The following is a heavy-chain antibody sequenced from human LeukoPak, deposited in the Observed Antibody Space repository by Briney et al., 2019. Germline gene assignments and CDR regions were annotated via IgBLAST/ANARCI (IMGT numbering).Heavy chain of an antibody. Sequence: ASVKVSCKASGGTFSSYAISWVRQAPGQGLEWMGGIIPIFGTANYAQKFQGRVTMTEDTSTDTAYMELSSLRSEDTAVYYCVSTGTPTYQLLSLGNWFDPWGQGTLVTVSS. J-gene: IGHJ5*02. CDR3: VSTGTPTYQLLSLGNWFDP. V-gene: IGHV1-69*06. CDR1: GGTFSSYA. D-gene: IGHD2-2*01. CDR2: IIPIFGTA.